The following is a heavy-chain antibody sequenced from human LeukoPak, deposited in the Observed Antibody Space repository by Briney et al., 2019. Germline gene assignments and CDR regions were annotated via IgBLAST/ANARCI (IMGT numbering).Heavy chain of an antibody. Sequence: SQTLSLTCAISGDSVSSNSVAWNWIRQSPRRGLEWLGRTYYRSKWYNDYAGSVKSRITINPDTSKNQFSLQLSSVTPEDTAVCYCARSGYTSTWRFNCWGQGTLVTVSS. CDR3: ARSGYTSTWRFNC. CDR1: GDSVSSNSVA. V-gene: IGHV6-1*01. CDR2: TYYRSKWYN. J-gene: IGHJ4*02. D-gene: IGHD6-13*01.